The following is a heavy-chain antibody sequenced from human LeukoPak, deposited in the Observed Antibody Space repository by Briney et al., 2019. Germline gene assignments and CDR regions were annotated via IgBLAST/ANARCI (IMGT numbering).Heavy chain of an antibody. V-gene: IGHV3-73*01. CDR2: IRTKANNYAT. CDR1: GFTFSGSA. J-gene: IGHJ4*02. CDR3: TRLPLGGSGSYDGY. Sequence: GGSLRLSCAASGFTFSGSAMHWVRQASGKGLEWVGRIRTKANNYATAYAASVNGRFTISRDDSKNTAYLQMNSLKIEDTAVYYCTRLPLGGSGSYDGYWGQGTLVTVSS. D-gene: IGHD3-10*01.